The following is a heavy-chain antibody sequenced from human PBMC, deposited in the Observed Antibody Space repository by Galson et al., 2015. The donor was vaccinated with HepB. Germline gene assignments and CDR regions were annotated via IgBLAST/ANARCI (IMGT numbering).Heavy chain of an antibody. Sequence: SLRLSCAASGFTFSNYDMHWVRQTAGKGLEWVSGFGSAGDAYYPDSVKGRFTISRANAKSSLYLQMNSLRAGDTAVYYCARGGGGSDNRYFDLWGRGTLVTVSS. J-gene: IGHJ2*01. V-gene: IGHV3-13*01. D-gene: IGHD2-15*01. CDR3: ARGGGGSDNRYFDL. CDR2: FGSAGDA. CDR1: GFTFSNYD.